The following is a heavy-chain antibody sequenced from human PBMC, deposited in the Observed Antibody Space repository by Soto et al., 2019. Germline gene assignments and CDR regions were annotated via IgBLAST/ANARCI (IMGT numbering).Heavy chain of an antibody. J-gene: IGHJ4*02. CDR3: ERGRTGGYSGYDNRSFDY. D-gene: IGHD5-12*01. CDR2: IIPIFGTA. V-gene: IGHV1-69*01. CDR1: GGTFSSYA. Sequence: QVQLVQSGAEVKKPGSSVKVSCKASGGTFSSYAISWGRQAPGQGLEWMGGIIPIFGTANYAQKFQGRGTITADEYTSTAYMELSSLRSEDTAVYYCERGRTGGYSGYDNRSFDYWGQGTLVTVSS.